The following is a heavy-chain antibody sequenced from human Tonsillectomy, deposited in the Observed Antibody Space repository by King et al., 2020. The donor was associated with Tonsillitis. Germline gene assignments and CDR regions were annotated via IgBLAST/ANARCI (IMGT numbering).Heavy chain of an antibody. J-gene: IGHJ4*02. V-gene: IGHV1-2*02. Sequence: VQLVESGAEVKKPGASVKVSCKASGYTFTAYYMHWVRQAPGQGLEWMGWINPYSGGTNFAQKFQVRVTMTRDTSISTAYMELSRLRSDDTAVYYCARDFCGGDCYSFDYWGQGTLVTVSS. CDR1: GYTFTAYY. CDR2: INPYSGGT. CDR3: ARDFCGGDCYSFDY. D-gene: IGHD2-21*02.